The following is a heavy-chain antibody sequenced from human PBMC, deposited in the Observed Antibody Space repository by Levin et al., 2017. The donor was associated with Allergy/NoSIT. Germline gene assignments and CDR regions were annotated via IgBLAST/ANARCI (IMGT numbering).Heavy chain of an antibody. V-gene: IGHV1-69*01. CDR2: IIPAFAST. Sequence: KISCKAFGGTLRNYPISWVRQAPGQGLEWMGGIIPAFASTNYAQKFQGRVTITADESTRTAYMELRSLRSEDTAVYFCARPRGGSYGSGSFDSWGQGTLVTVSS. J-gene: IGHJ4*02. CDR3: ARPRGGSYGSGSFDS. D-gene: IGHD3-10*01. CDR1: GGTLRNYP.